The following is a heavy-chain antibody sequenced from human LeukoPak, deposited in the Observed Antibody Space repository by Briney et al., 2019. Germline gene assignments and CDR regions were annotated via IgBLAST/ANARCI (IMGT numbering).Heavy chain of an antibody. Sequence: PGGSLRLSCAASGFTFSSYRMHWVRQAPGKGLVWVSRINTDGSSTSYADSVKGRFTISRDNAKNTLYLQMNSLRAEDTAVYYCARGVWYLTTPELNNWFDPWGQGTLVTVSS. D-gene: IGHD4/OR15-4a*01. CDR1: GFTFSSYR. J-gene: IGHJ5*02. CDR2: INTDGSST. V-gene: IGHV3-74*01. CDR3: ARGVWYLTTPELNNWFDP.